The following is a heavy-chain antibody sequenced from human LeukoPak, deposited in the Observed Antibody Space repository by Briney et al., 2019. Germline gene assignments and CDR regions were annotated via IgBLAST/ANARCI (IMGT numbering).Heavy chain of an antibody. D-gene: IGHD2-15*01. CDR1: GGSISSGSYY. CDR3: ARVVVYYYYYYMDV. Sequence: SETLSLTCTVSGGSISSGSYYWSWIRQPPGKGLEWIGYIYYSGSTNYNPSLKSRVTISVDTSKNQFSLKLSSVTAADTAVYYCARVVVYYYYYYMDVWGKGTTVTVSS. J-gene: IGHJ6*03. CDR2: IYYSGST. V-gene: IGHV4-61*01.